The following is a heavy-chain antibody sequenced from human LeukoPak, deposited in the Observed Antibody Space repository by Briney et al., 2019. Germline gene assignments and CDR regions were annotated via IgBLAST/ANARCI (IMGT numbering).Heavy chain of an antibody. D-gene: IGHD3-9*01. V-gene: IGHV1-69*13. CDR2: IIPIFGTA. CDR1: GGTFSSYA. CDR3: ARAVVLRYFDWSDYYYYYYMDV. Sequence: SVKVSCKASGGTFSSYAISWVRQAPGQGLEWMGGIIPIFGTANYAQKFQGRVTITADESTSTAYMELSSLRSEDTAVYYCARAVVLRYFDWSDYYYYYYMDVWGKGTTVTISS. J-gene: IGHJ6*03.